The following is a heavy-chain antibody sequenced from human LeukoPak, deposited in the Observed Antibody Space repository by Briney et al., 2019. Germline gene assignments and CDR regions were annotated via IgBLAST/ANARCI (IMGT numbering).Heavy chain of an antibody. V-gene: IGHV3-7*01. CDR3: ARDPVEWELLLDC. J-gene: IGHJ4*02. CDR1: GFTFSNYW. CDR2: MNIDGSEK. D-gene: IGHD1-26*01. Sequence: GGSLRLSCAASGFTFSNYWMGWVRQAPGKRPEWVANMNIDGSEKYYADSVKGRFTISRDNAGNSVYLQMNSLRVEDTAVYYCARDPVEWELLLDCWGQGTLVTVSS.